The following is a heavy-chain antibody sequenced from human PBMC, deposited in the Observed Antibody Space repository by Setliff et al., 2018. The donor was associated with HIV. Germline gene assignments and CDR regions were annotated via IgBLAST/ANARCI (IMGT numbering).Heavy chain of an antibody. CDR1: GGTFSTYA. Sequence: SVKVSCKASGGTFSTYAIGWVRQAPGQGLEWMGGIIPIFGSTNYAQNFQGRVSIIADASTSTAYMELSSLRSEDTAVYYCARDNYYDTSGAIGYWGQGTLVTVSS. J-gene: IGHJ4*02. V-gene: IGHV1-69*13. CDR3: ARDNYYDTSGAIGY. D-gene: IGHD3-22*01. CDR2: IIPIFGST.